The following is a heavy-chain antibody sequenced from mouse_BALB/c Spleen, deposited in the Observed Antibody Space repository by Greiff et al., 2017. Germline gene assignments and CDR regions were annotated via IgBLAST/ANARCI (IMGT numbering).Heavy chain of an antibody. CDR3: ARQSSYGPTGDFDY. V-gene: IGHV1S34*01. CDR1: GYSFTGYY. Sequence: LVKTGASVKISCKASGYSFTGYYMHWVKQSHGKSLEWIGYISCYNGATSYNQKFKGKATFTVDTSSSTAYMQFNSLTSEDSAVYYCARQSSYGPTGDFDYWGQGTTLTVSS. D-gene: IGHD2-10*01. CDR2: ISCYNGAT. J-gene: IGHJ2*01.